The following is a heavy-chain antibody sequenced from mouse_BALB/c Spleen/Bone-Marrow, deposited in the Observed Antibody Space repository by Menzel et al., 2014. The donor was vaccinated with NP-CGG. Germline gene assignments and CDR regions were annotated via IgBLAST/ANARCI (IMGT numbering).Heavy chain of an antibody. CDR3: ARDRGFGYDRTMDS. CDR2: IWAGGST. J-gene: IGHJ4*01. Sequence: VQVVESGPGLVAPSQSLSITCTVSGFSLTSYGVHWVRQPPGKGLEWLGVIWAGGSTNYNSALMSRLSISKDNSKSQVFLKMNRLQTDDTAMYYCARDRGFGYDRTMDSWGQGTSVTGSS. V-gene: IGHV2-9*02. D-gene: IGHD2-2*01. CDR1: GFSLTSYG.